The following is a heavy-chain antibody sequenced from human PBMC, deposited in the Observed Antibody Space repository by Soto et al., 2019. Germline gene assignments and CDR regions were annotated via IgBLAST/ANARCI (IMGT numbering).Heavy chain of an antibody. Sequence: SETLSLTCTVSGGSISSYYWSWIRQPAGKGLEWIGRIYTSGSTNYNPSLKSRVTMSVDTSKNQFSLKLSSVTAADTAVYYCARYPHYDFWSGYSGWFDPWGQGTLVTVSS. J-gene: IGHJ5*02. D-gene: IGHD3-3*01. CDR3: ARYPHYDFWSGYSGWFDP. CDR2: IYTSGST. V-gene: IGHV4-4*07. CDR1: GGSISSYY.